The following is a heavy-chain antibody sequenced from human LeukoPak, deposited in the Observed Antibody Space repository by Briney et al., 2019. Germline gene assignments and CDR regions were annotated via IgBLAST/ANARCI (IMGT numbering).Heavy chain of an antibody. CDR2: INSRSDTI. J-gene: IGHJ5*02. V-gene: IGHV3-48*01. CDR3: ARAVVAGYGPNWFDP. Sequence: GGSLRLSCAASGFTFSTYSMNWVRQAPGQGLEWVAHINSRSDTIYYADSVKGRLTISRDNAKNSLYLQMNSLRAEDTAVYYCARAVVAGYGPNWFDPWGQGTLVTVSS. CDR1: GFTFSTYS. D-gene: IGHD2-15*01.